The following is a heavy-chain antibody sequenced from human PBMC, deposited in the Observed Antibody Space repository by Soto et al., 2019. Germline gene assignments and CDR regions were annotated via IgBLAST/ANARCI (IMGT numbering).Heavy chain of an antibody. D-gene: IGHD6-19*01. CDR3: AQTLGLAVSGPGRFDL. CDR1: GGTFSRYA. V-gene: IGHV1-69*12. CDR2: IAPIFGTP. J-gene: IGHJ2*01. Sequence: QVQLVQSGTEVKKPGSSMKVSCKASGGTFSRYAINWVRQAPGQGLEWMGGIAPIFGTPNDAQKFQGRVTITADGSTKTVYMELRRLRSEDTAVYYCAQTLGLAVSGPGRFDLWGRGTLVTVTS.